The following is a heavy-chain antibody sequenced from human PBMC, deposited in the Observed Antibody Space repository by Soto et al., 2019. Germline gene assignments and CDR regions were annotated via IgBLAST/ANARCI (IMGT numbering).Heavy chain of an antibody. J-gene: IGHJ4*02. CDR2: INHSGST. D-gene: IGHD3-22*01. Sequence: SETLSLTCAVYGGSFSGYYWSWIRQPPGKGLEWIGEINHSGSTNYNPSLKSRVTISVDTSKNQFSLKLSSVTAADTAVYYCATSKVYYYDSSGRPPFDYWGQGTLVTVSS. CDR3: ATSKVYYYDSSGRPPFDY. CDR1: GGSFSGYY. V-gene: IGHV4-34*01.